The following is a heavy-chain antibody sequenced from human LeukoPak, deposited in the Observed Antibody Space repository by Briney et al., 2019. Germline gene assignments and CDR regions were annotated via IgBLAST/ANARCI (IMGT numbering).Heavy chain of an antibody. J-gene: IGHJ4*02. V-gene: IGHV1-2*02. D-gene: IGHD2-21*01. CDR2: INPNSGDT. CDR3: ARIPYYGGAHYYDDY. Sequence: ASVKVSCKASGYSFIDFYIHFVRQAPGQGLEWMGWINPNSGDTKYAQTFQGRVTMSGDTSISTAYMELSSLTIDDTAVYYCARIPYYGGAHYYDDYWGQGTLVTVSS. CDR1: GYSFIDFY.